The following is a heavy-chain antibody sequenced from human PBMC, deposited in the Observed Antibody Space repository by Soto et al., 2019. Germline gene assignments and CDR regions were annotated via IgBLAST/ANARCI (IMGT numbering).Heavy chain of an antibody. CDR3: AREVVVAATGWFDP. D-gene: IGHD2-15*01. Sequence: QVQLVQSGAEVKKPGSSVKVSCKASGGTFSSYAISWVRQAPGQGLEWMGGIIPIFGTANYAQKFQGRVTITADESTRPAYMELSSLGSEDTAVYYCAREVVVAATGWFDPWGQGTLVTVSS. CDR2: IIPIFGTA. J-gene: IGHJ5*02. V-gene: IGHV1-69*12. CDR1: GGTFSSYA.